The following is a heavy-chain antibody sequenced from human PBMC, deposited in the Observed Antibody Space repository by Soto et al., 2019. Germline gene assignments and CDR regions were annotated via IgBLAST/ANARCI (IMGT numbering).Heavy chain of an antibody. Sequence: GGSLRLSCAASGFTFSSYAMSWVRQAPGKGLEWVSAISGSGGSTYYADSVKGRFTISRDNSKNTLYLQMNSLRAEDTAVYYCANLNRYSSSWGGGFDPWGQGTLVTVSS. D-gene: IGHD6-13*01. CDR3: ANLNRYSSSWGGGFDP. J-gene: IGHJ5*02. CDR1: GFTFSSYA. CDR2: ISGSGGST. V-gene: IGHV3-23*01.